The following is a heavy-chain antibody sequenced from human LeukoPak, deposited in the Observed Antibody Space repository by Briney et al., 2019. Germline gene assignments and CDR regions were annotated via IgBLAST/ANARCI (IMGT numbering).Heavy chain of an antibody. CDR1: GFTFDDYA. CDR2: ISWNSGSI. V-gene: IGHV3-9*01. D-gene: IGHD3-10*01. J-gene: IGHJ4*02. CDR3: AKGYGSGSYFDY. Sequence: GGSLRLSCAASGFTFDDYAMHWVRQAPGKGLEWVSGISWNSGSIGYADSVKGRFTISRDNAKNSLYLQMNSLRAEDTALYYCAKGYGSGSYFDYWGQGTLVTASS.